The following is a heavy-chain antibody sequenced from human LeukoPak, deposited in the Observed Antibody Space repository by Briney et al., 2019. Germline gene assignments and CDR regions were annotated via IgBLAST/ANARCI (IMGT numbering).Heavy chain of an antibody. CDR3: AKDMGSRATNLNY. CDR2: VSSIGISS. J-gene: IGHJ4*02. V-gene: IGHV3-23*01. Sequence: GGSLRLSCTASGFTFSNYAITWVRQAPGKGLEWVSSVSSIGISSYYADSVKGRFTISRDNSQNTLYLQMNSLRAEDTAIYYCAKDMGSRATNLNYWGQGTLVTVSS. D-gene: IGHD1-26*01. CDR1: GFTFSNYA.